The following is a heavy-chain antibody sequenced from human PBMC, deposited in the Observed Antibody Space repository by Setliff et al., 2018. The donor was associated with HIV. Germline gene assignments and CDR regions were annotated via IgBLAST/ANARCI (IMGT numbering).Heavy chain of an antibody. CDR2: IFDSGTT. CDR3: ARAFSTTLTVFDY. V-gene: IGHV4-31*03. J-gene: IGHJ4*01. Sequence: TSETLSLTCSVSGGSAGSGGYYWSWIRQHPRKGLEWIGSIFDSGTTDYNPSVKSRVTISLDTAKNQFSLKLNSVTAADTAVYYCARAFSTTLTVFDYWGQGTLVTVSS. D-gene: IGHD4-17*01. CDR1: GGSAGSGGYY.